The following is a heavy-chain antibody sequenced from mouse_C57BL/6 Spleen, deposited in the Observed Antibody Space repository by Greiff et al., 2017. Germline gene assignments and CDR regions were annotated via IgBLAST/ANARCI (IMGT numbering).Heavy chain of an antibody. V-gene: IGHV1-69*01. D-gene: IGHD1-1*01. Sequence: VQLQQPGAELVMPGASVKLSCKASGYTFTSYWMHWVKQRPGQGLEWIGEIDPSDSYTNYNQKFKGKSTLTVDKSSSTAYMQLSSLTSEDSAVYYCARMRYYGSSLDYAMDYWGQGTSVTVSS. CDR3: ARMRYYGSSLDYAMDY. CDR2: IDPSDSYT. CDR1: GYTFTSYW. J-gene: IGHJ4*01.